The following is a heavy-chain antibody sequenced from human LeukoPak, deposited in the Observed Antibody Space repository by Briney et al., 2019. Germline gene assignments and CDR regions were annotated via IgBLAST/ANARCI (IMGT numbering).Heavy chain of an antibody. CDR3: ARMYYDILTGYPTLDY. V-gene: IGHV4-59*01. D-gene: IGHD3-9*01. J-gene: IGHJ4*02. CDR1: GGSISSYY. CDR2: IYYSGST. Sequence: SETLSLTCTVSGGSISSYYWSWIRQPPGKGLEWIGYIYYSGSTNYNPSLKSRVTISVDTPKNQFSLRLSSVTAADTAVYYCARMYYDILTGYPTLDYWGQGTLVTVSS.